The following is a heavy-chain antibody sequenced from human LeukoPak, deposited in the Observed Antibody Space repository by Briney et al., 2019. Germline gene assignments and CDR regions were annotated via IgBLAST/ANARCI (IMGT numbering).Heavy chain of an antibody. Sequence: SETLSLTCTVSGGSISSSSYYWGWIRQPPGKGLEWIGSIYYSGSTYYNPSLKSRVTISVDTSKNQFSLKLSSVTAADTAVYYCARVVRGVIMSDYWGQGTLVTVSS. CDR1: GGSISSSSYY. CDR2: IYYSGST. V-gene: IGHV4-39*01. D-gene: IGHD3-10*01. CDR3: ARVVRGVIMSDY. J-gene: IGHJ4*02.